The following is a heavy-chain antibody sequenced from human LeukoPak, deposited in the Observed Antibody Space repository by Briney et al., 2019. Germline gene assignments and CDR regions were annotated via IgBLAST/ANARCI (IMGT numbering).Heavy chain of an antibody. Sequence: GSLRLSCATSGFTIGKSDMAWVRQAPGKGLEWVSIVYTGGRTLHADSVKGRFTMSRDQSKNTVGLQMNSLRSEDTALYYCARGSMPGTGLPFDYWGQGTQVSVSS. CDR1: GFTIGKSD. CDR2: VYTGGRT. D-gene: IGHD3-9*01. CDR3: ARGSMPGTGLPFDY. J-gene: IGHJ4*02. V-gene: IGHV3-53*05.